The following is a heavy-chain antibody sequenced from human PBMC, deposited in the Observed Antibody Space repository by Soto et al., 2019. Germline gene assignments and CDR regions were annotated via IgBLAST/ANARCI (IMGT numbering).Heavy chain of an antibody. J-gene: IGHJ6*02. D-gene: IGHD3-22*01. CDR1: GGSISSYY. V-gene: IGHV4-59*01. CDR2: IYYSGST. CDR3: ARRIVVVTPPPGMDV. Sequence: SETLSLTCTVSGGSISSYYWSWIRQPPGKGLEWIGYIYYSGSTNYNPSLKSRVTISVDTSKNQFSLKLSSVTAADTAVYYCARRIVVVTPPPGMDVWGQGTTVTVSS.